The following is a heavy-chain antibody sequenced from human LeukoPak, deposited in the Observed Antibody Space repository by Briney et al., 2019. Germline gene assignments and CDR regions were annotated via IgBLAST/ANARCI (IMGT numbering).Heavy chain of an antibody. CDR2: IYTSGST. D-gene: IGHD5-18*01. V-gene: IGHV4-61*02. Sequence: SQTLSLTCTVSGGSISSGSYYWSWIRQPAGKGLEWIGRIYTSGSTNYNPSLESRVTISVDTSKSQFSLKLSSVTAADAAVYYCARAPYSLIQLSLVGGVFDIWGQGTMVPVSS. J-gene: IGHJ3*02. CDR1: GGSISSGSYY. CDR3: ARAPYSLIQLSLVGGVFDI.